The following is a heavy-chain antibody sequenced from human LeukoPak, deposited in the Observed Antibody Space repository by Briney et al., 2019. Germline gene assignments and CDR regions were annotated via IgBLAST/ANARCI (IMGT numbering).Heavy chain of an antibody. J-gene: IGHJ6*03. D-gene: IGHD2-15*01. Sequence: GGSLRLSCAASGFTFSSYSMNWVRQAPGKGLEWVSSISSSGSHIYYADSVKGRITISRDNAKNSVYLQMNSLRAEDTAVYYCARDGGRSCNGAYYMDVWGKGTTVTVSS. CDR1: GFTFSSYS. CDR2: ISSSGSHI. V-gene: IGHV3-21*01. CDR3: ARDGGRSCNGAYYMDV.